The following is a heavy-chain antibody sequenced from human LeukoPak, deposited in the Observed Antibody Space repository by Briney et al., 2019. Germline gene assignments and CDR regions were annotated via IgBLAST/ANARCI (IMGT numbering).Heavy chain of an antibody. J-gene: IGHJ4*02. Sequence: SETLSLTCTVSGGSISSYNWSWIRQSPGKGLEWIGYLYHSGTPRYNPSLKSRVTISADTSKNQFFLNLDSTTAADTAVYYCARRRGWKQQLVYFDYWGQGTLATVSS. CDR2: LYHSGTP. V-gene: IGHV4-59*08. CDR3: ARRRGWKQQLVYFDY. D-gene: IGHD6-13*01. CDR1: GGSISSYN.